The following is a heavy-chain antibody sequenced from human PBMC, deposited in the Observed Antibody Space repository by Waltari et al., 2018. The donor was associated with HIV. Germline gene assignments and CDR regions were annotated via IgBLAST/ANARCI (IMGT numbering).Heavy chain of an antibody. CDR3: GRDLFPRLQLRSDWIDP. D-gene: IGHD1-1*01. CDR1: GYTFNNYG. V-gene: IGHV1-18*01. Sequence: QVQLEQSGTEVKKPGASVKVSCRASGYTFNNYGITWVRQAPGQGLEWLGWISVFNANTNNAQNVQGRVTMTADTATRTVYLELRSLKSDDTAVYFCGRDLFPRLQLRSDWIDPWGQGTLVIVSS. CDR2: ISVFNANT. J-gene: IGHJ5*02.